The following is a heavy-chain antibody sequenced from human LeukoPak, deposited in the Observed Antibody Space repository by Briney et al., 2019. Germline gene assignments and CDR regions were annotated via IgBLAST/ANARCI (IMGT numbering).Heavy chain of an antibody. CDR2: ISYDGSNK. CDR1: GFTFSSYG. J-gene: IGHJ4*02. V-gene: IGHV3-30*18. Sequence: PGGSLRLSCAASGFTFSSYGMHWVRQAPGKGPEWVAVISYDGSNKYYADSVKGRFTISRDNSKNTLYLQMNSLRAEDTAVYYCAKDLMQYNWNDVLGYWGQGTLVTVSS. CDR3: AKDLMQYNWNDVLGY. D-gene: IGHD1-20*01.